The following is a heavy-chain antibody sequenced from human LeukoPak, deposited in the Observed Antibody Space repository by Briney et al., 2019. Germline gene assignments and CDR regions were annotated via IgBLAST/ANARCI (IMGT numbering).Heavy chain of an antibody. D-gene: IGHD1-14*01. Sequence: GGSLRLSCAASGFTFSSYGMHWVRQAPGKGLEWVAFIRYDGSNKYYADSVKGRFTISRDNSKNTLYLQMNSLRAEDTAVYYCARDLAPSLEPETPDYWGQGTLVTVSS. V-gene: IGHV3-30*02. J-gene: IGHJ4*02. CDR2: IRYDGSNK. CDR1: GFTFSSYG. CDR3: ARDLAPSLEPETPDY.